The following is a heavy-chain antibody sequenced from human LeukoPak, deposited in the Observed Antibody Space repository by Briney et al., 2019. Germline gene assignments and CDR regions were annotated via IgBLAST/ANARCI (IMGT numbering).Heavy chain of an antibody. CDR3: TRDTGTTGEVKFDP. CDR2: IYTSGST. J-gene: IGHJ5*02. V-gene: IGHV4-4*07. Sequence: TSETLSLTCTVSGGSISSYYWSWIRQPAGKGLEWIGRIYTSGSTTYNPSLRSRVTMSVDTSKSQFSLNLMSVTAADTAVYYCTRDTGTTGEVKFDPWGQGTLVTVSS. CDR1: GGSISSYY. D-gene: IGHD4-17*01.